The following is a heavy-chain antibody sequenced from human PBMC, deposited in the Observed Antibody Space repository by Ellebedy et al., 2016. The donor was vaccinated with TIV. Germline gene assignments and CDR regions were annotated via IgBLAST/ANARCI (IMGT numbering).Heavy chain of an antibody. J-gene: IGHJ4*02. CDR3: ARVLIARIAAAGTDDY. Sequence: AASVKVSCKASGYTFTSYAMHWVRQAPAQRLEWMGWINAGNGNTKYSQKFQGRVTITRDTSASTAYMELSSLRSEDTAVYYCARVLIARIAAAGTDDYWGQGTLVTVSS. V-gene: IGHV1-3*01. CDR1: GYTFTSYA. D-gene: IGHD6-13*01. CDR2: INAGNGNT.